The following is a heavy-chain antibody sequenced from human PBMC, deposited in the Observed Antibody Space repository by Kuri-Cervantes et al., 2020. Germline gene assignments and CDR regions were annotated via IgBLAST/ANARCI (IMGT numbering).Heavy chain of an antibody. CDR2: IYTSGST. J-gene: IGHJ5*02. Sequence: ESLKISCTVSGGSMSSYYWSWIRQPAGKGLEWIGRIYTSGSTNYNPSLKSRVTMSVDTSKNQFSLKLSSVTAADTAVYYCARDHYSNYVWGMKWFDPWGQGTLVTVSS. V-gene: IGHV4-4*07. CDR1: GGSMSSYY. D-gene: IGHD4-11*01. CDR3: ARDHYSNYVWGMKWFDP.